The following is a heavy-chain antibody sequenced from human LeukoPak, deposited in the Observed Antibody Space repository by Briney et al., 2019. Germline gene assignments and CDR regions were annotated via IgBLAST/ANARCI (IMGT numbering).Heavy chain of an antibody. CDR2: MYYSGST. J-gene: IGHJ5*02. D-gene: IGHD3-16*01. Sequence: PSQTLSLTCTVSGGSISSGGFYWSWIRQYPGKGLEWIGTMYYSGSTYYNPSLKSRVNILVDASKNQFSLKLSSVTAADTAVYYCARVSYVVWWFDTWGQGTLVTVSS. CDR3: ARVSYVVWWFDT. CDR1: GGSISSGGFY. V-gene: IGHV4-31*03.